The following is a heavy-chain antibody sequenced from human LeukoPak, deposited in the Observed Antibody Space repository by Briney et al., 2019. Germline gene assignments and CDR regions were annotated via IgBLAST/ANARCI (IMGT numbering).Heavy chain of an antibody. J-gene: IGHJ4*02. Sequence: SETLSLTCTVSGGSISSSSYYWGWIRQPPGKGLEWIGSIYYSGSTYYNPSLKSRVTISVDTSKNQFSLKLSSVTAADMAVYYCARDAGDSSGYYIAFYFDYWGQGTLVTVSS. D-gene: IGHD3-22*01. V-gene: IGHV4-39*07. CDR2: IYYSGST. CDR3: ARDAGDSSGYYIAFYFDY. CDR1: GGSISSSSYY.